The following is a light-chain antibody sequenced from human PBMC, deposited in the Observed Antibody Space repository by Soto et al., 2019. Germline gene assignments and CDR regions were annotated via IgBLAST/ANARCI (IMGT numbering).Light chain of an antibody. CDR2: GAS. V-gene: IGKV3-20*01. CDR1: QSVSSY. CDR3: QQYGSSPWT. J-gene: IGKJ1*01. Sequence: EIVLTQSPATLSLSPGERATLSCRASQSVSSYLAWYQQKPGQAPRLLIYGASTRATGIPARFSGSGSGTEFTLTISRLEPEDFAVYYCQQYGSSPWTFGQGTKV.